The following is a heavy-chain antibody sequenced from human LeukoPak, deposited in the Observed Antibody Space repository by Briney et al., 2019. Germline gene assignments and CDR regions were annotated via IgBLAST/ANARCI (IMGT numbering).Heavy chain of an antibody. CDR1: GYSFTSYW. Sequence: GESLKISCKGSGYSFTSYWIGWVRQMPGKGLEWLGINYPGDSDTRYSPSFQGQVTISADKSISTAYLQWSSLKASDTAMYYCARQVAVPASTNWFDPWGQGTLVTVSS. V-gene: IGHV5-51*01. CDR3: ARQVAVPASTNWFDP. J-gene: IGHJ5*02. D-gene: IGHD6-19*01. CDR2: NYPGDSDT.